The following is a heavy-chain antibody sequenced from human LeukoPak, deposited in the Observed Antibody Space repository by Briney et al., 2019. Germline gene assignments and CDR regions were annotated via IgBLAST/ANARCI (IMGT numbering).Heavy chain of an antibody. CDR3: VRDMYTRSGDDF. CDR1: GFTFSSYA. Sequence: GRSLRLSCAASGFTFSSYAMHWVRQAPGKGLEWVAVISYDGSNKYYADSVKGRFTISRDNSKNTLYLQMNSLRAEDTAVYYCVRDMYTRSGDDFWGPGSLVTVSS. J-gene: IGHJ4*02. CDR2: ISYDGSNK. D-gene: IGHD6-13*01. V-gene: IGHV3-30-3*01.